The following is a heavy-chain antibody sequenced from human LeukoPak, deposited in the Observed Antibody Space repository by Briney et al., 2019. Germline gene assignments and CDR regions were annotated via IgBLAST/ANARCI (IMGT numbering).Heavy chain of an antibody. CDR3: VRDAEGAAISVNYWFDP. D-gene: IGHD2-2*02. J-gene: IGHJ5*02. V-gene: IGHV1-8*01. CDR1: GFPFTSYD. Sequence: ASVKVSCKASGFPFTSYDINWVRQASGQGLEWMGWMNPNNGNTGYAQKFQGRVTMTRDTSISTAYMELRGLRSEDTAVYYCVRDAEGAAISVNYWFDPWGQGTLVTVSS. CDR2: MNPNNGNT.